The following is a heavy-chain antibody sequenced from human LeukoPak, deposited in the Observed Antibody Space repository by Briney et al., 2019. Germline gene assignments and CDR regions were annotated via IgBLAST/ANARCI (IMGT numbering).Heavy chain of an antibody. CDR2: IYTSGST. J-gene: IGHJ5*02. D-gene: IGHD3-10*01. V-gene: IGHV4-61*02. Sequence: SETLSLTCTVSGVSISSSNSYWGWIRQPPGKGLEWIGRIYTSGSTNYNPSLKSRVTISVDTSKNQFSLKLSSVTAADTAVYYCARGIWFGQLNWFDPWGQGTLVTVSS. CDR1: GVSISSSNSY. CDR3: ARGIWFGQLNWFDP.